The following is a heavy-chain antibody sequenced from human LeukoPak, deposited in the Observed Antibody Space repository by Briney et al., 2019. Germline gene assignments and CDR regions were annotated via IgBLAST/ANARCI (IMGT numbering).Heavy chain of an antibody. J-gene: IGHJ6*02. CDR1: GGSFSGYY. CDR2: IKQDGSEK. CDR3: ARDMHDSSGYYFYYYYGMDV. D-gene: IGHD3-22*01. V-gene: IGHV3-7*03. Sequence: ETLSLTCAVYGGSFSGYYWSWVRQAPGKGLEWVANIKQDGSEKYYVDSVKGRFTISRDNAKNSLYLQMNSLRAEDTAVYYCARDMHDSSGYYFYYYYGMDVWGQGTTVTVSS.